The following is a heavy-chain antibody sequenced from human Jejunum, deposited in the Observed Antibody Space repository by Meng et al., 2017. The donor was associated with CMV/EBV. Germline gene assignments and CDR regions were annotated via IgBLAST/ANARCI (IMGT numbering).Heavy chain of an antibody. CDR2: IYWDDDK. D-gene: IGHD6-13*01. J-gene: IGHJ5*01. Sequence: TVCVCVGWIRQTPGQALEWLVFIYWDDDKRYSPSLKNRLTITKDTTQNEVVLTMTDMDPADTATYYCAHRMAYSSSWNLGWFDSWGQGTLVTVSS. CDR1: TVCVC. V-gene: IGHV2-5*02. CDR3: AHRMAYSSSWNLGWFDS.